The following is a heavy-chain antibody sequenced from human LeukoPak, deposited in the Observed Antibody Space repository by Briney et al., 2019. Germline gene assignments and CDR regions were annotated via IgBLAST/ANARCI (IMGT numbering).Heavy chain of an antibody. CDR2: IYSSGST. CDR3: AREGRYCSSISCSTYYYYYYMDV. V-gene: IGHV4-61*02. Sequence: SETLSLTCTVSSGSISSGSYYWSWIRQPAGKGLEWIGRIYSSGSTNYNPSLKSRVSILVDTSTNQFSLNLCSVTAADTAVYYCAREGRYCSSISCSTYYYYYYMDVWGKGTTVTVSS. D-gene: IGHD2-2*01. CDR1: SGSISSGSYY. J-gene: IGHJ6*03.